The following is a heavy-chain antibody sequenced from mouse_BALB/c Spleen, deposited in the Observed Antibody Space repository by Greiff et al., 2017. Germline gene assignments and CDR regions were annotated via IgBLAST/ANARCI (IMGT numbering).Heavy chain of an antibody. CDR1: GYTFTSYW. Sequence: QVQLQQPGAELVKPGASVKLSCKASGYTFTSYWMHWVKQRPGQGLEWIGEINPSNGRTNYNEKFKSKATLTVDKSSSTAYMQLSSLTSEESAVYYCARVDGGGAMDYWGQGTSVTVSS. CDR2: INPSNGRT. CDR3: ARVDGGGAMDY. V-gene: IGHV1S81*02. J-gene: IGHJ4*01. D-gene: IGHD2-3*01.